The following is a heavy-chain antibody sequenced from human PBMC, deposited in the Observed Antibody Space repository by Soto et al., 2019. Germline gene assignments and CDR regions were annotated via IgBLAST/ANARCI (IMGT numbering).Heavy chain of an antibody. D-gene: IGHD3-3*01. CDR2: IIPILGIA. J-gene: IGHJ4*02. Sequence: ASVKVSCKASGGTFSSYTISWVRQAPGQGLEWMGRIIPILGIANYAQKFQGRVTITADKSTSTAYMELSSLRSEDTAVYYCARVAEDYDFSLDYWSQGTLVTVSS. CDR3: ARVAEDYDFSLDY. V-gene: IGHV1-69*02. CDR1: GGTFSSYT.